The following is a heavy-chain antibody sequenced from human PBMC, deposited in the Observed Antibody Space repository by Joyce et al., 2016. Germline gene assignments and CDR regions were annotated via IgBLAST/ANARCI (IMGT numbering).Heavy chain of an antibody. CDR1: GYTFSSYD. Sequence: QVQLVQSGAEVRKPGASVTVSCKASGYTFSSYDINWVRQATGQGLEWMGWMNPSSGHTGYAQKFQGRVTMTGNTSISTTYMELGSLRSEDTAVYYCASSYDPFGSFDIWGQGTMVTVSS. D-gene: IGHD5-12*01. CDR2: MNPSSGHT. J-gene: IGHJ3*02. V-gene: IGHV1-8*01. CDR3: ASSYDPFGSFDI.